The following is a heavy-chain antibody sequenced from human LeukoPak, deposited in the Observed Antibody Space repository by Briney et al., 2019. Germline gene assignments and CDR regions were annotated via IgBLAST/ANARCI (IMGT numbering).Heavy chain of an antibody. CDR2: MNPNSGNT. CDR1: GYTFTSYD. V-gene: IGHV1-8*01. D-gene: IGHD6-13*01. Sequence: GASVKVSCKASGYTFTSYDINWVRQATGQGLEWMGWMNPNSGNTGYAQKFQGRVTMTRNTSISTAYMELSSLRSEDTAVYYCARDSAAGTSFDYWGQGTLATVSS. CDR3: ARDSAAGTSFDY. J-gene: IGHJ4*02.